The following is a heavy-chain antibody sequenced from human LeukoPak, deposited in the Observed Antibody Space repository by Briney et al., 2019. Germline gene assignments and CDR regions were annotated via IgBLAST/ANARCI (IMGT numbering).Heavy chain of an antibody. Sequence: GASLKISCKGSGYSFTSYWIGWVRQMPGKGLEWMGIIYPGDSDTRYSPSFQGQVTISADKSISTAYLQWSSLKASDTAMYYCARHRGRIAAAGYFDYWGQGTLVTVSS. CDR2: IYPGDSDT. CDR3: ARHRGRIAAAGYFDY. V-gene: IGHV5-51*01. D-gene: IGHD6-13*01. J-gene: IGHJ4*02. CDR1: GYSFTSYW.